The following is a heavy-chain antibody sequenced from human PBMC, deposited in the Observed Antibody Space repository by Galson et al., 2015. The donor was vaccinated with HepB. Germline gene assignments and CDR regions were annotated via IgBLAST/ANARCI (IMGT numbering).Heavy chain of an antibody. V-gene: IGHV3-23*01. Sequence: SLRLSCAASGFTFSSYAMSWVRQAPGKGLEWVSAISGSGGSTYYADSVKGRFTISRDNSKNTLYPQMNSLRAEDTAVYYCAKDAYDYVWGSYRYGPDAFDIWGQGTMVTVSS. CDR3: AKDAYDYVWGSYRYGPDAFDI. J-gene: IGHJ3*02. CDR2: ISGSGGST. CDR1: GFTFSSYA. D-gene: IGHD3-16*02.